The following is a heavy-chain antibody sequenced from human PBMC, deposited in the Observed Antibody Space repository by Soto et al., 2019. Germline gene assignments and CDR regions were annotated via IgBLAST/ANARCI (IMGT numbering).Heavy chain of an antibody. CDR2: IYATGTT. D-gene: IGHD1-1*01. CDR1: GASISGFY. J-gene: IGHJ5*02. CDR3: VRDGTKTLRDWFDT. V-gene: IGHV4-4*07. Sequence: SETLSLTCTVSGASISGFYWSWIRKSAGKGLEWIGRIYATGTTDYNPSLKSRVMMSVDTSKKQFSLKLRSVTAADTAVYYCVRDGTKTLRDWFDTWGQGMSVTVSS.